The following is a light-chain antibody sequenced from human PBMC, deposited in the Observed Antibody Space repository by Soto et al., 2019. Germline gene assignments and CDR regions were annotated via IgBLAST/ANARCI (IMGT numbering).Light chain of an antibody. CDR2: AAS. V-gene: IGKV1-12*02. J-gene: IGKJ5*01. CDR3: QQANSFPSIT. CDR1: QGISSW. Sequence: DIQMTQSPSSVSASVGDRVTITCRASQGISSWLAWHQQKPGKAPKLLISAASSLQSGVPLRFSGSGSGTDFTLTISSLHPEDFATYYCQQANSFPSITFGQGTRLEIK.